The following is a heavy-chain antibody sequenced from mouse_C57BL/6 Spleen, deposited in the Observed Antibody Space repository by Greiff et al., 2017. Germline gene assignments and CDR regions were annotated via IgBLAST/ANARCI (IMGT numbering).Heavy chain of an antibody. CDR1: GFTFTSYW. J-gene: IGHJ2*01. CDR2: INPGSGST. Sequence: VQLLQPGAELVKPGASVTMSCKASGFTFTSYWITWVQQRPGQGLEWIGDINPGSGSTDYNEKFKSKVTLTVDTASSTAYLQLSSLTSEEAAVYYCAISCYGNYNYFGYWGQGTTLTVSS. V-gene: IGHV1-55*01. D-gene: IGHD2-10*01. CDR3: AISCYGNYNYFGY.